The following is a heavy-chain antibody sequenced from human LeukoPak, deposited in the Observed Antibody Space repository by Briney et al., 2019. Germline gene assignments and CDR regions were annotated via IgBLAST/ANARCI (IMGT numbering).Heavy chain of an antibody. CDR3: ARDQGLIWMDV. V-gene: IGHV4-59*01. D-gene: IGHD3-16*01. J-gene: IGHJ6*04. CDR2: IYYSGST. Sequence: SETLSLTCTVSSGSISSYYWSWIRQPPGKGREWIGYIYYSGSTSYDPSLKSRVTISVDTSKNQFSLKLSSVTAADTAVYYCARDQGLIWMDVWGKGTTVTVSS. CDR1: SGSISSYY.